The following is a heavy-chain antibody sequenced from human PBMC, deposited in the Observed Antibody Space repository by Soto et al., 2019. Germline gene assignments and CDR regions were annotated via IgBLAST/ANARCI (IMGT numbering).Heavy chain of an antibody. J-gene: IGHJ4*02. Sequence: EVQLLESGGGLVQPGGSLRLSCAASGFTFSSYAMSWVRLAPGKGLVWVSTISGSGGSTYYADSVKGRFTISRDNSKNMLYLKMNSQRAEYTPIYYCAKDLPPIHLCIQPFFDYCGQGTLVTVSS. D-gene: IGHD3-16*01. CDR2: ISGSGGST. CDR1: GFTFSSYA. CDR3: AKDLPPIHLCIQPFFDY. V-gene: IGHV3-23*01.